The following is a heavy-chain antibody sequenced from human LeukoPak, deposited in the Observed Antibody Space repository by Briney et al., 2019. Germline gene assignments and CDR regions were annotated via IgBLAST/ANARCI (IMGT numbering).Heavy chain of an antibody. CDR3: ARDHPPFKYSSSSMAGGTWFDP. D-gene: IGHD6-6*01. CDR1: GGSFSGYY. Sequence: KPSETLSLTCAVYGGSFSGYYWSWIRRPPGKGLEWIAEINHSGSANYNPSLKSRVTISVDTSKNQFSLKLSSVTAADTAVYYCARDHPPFKYSSSSMAGGTWFDPWGQGTLVTVSS. CDR2: INHSGSA. V-gene: IGHV4-34*01. J-gene: IGHJ5*02.